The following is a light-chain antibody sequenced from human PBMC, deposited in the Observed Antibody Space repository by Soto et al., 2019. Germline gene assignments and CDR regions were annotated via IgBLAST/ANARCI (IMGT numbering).Light chain of an antibody. CDR2: SNN. J-gene: IGLJ3*02. V-gene: IGLV1-44*01. CDR1: SSNIGSNT. Sequence: QSVLTQPPSASGTPGQRVTISCSGSSSNIGSNTVNWYQQLPGTAPKLLIYSNNQRHSGVPDRFSGSKSGTSASLAISGLQSEDEADYYCAAWDDSLNGWVFGGGTQLTVL. CDR3: AAWDDSLNGWV.